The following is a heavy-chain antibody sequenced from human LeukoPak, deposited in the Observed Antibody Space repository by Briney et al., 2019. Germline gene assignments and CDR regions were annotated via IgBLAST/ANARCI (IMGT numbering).Heavy chain of an antibody. V-gene: IGHV1-18*04. CDR3: ARDTRVHNWFDP. J-gene: IGHJ5*02. CDR2: ISAYNGNT. Sequence: ASVKVSCKASGYALTNYYMSWVRQAPGQGLEWMGWISAYNGNTNYAQKLQGRVTMTTDTSTSTAYMELRSLRSDDTAVYYCARDTRVHNWFDPWGQGTLVTVSS. CDR1: GYALTNYY. D-gene: IGHD4/OR15-4a*01.